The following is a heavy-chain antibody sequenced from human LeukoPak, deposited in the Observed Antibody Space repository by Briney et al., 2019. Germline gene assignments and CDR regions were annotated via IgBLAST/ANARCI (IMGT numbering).Heavy chain of an antibody. D-gene: IGHD6-19*01. J-gene: IGHJ4*02. V-gene: IGHV3-74*01. CDR3: ARASGSSGWYGLFVY. CDR1: GFTFSSYW. CDR2: INSDGSST. Sequence: GGSLRLSCAASGFTFSSYWMHWVRQAPGKGLVWVSRINSDGSSTSYADSVKGRFTISRDNAKNTLYLQMNSLRAEDTAVYYCARASGSSGWYGLFVYWGQGTLVTVSS.